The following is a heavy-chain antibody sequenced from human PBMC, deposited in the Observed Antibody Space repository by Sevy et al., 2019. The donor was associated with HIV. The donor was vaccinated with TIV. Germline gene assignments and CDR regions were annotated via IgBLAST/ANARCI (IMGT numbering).Heavy chain of an antibody. CDR3: AGPILTYNSGWSYYDY. CDR2: IRYSGET. CDR1: GASISSSGYY. V-gene: IGHV4-39*01. Sequence: SETLSLTSTVSGASISSSGYYWGLIRQPPGKGLEWIASIRYSGETFYNPSLKSRVTISADTSKNQFSLQLSSVTAADTAIYFCAGPILTYNSGWSYYDYWGQGTVVTVSS. J-gene: IGHJ4*02. D-gene: IGHD6-19*01.